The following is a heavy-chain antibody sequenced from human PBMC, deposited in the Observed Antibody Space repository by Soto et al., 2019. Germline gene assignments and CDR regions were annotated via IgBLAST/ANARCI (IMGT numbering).Heavy chain of an antibody. J-gene: IGHJ4*02. CDR1: GFSFSDAW. Sequence: GGSLRLSCAASGFSFSDAWMTWVRQAPGKGLEWVGHIKSKINGGTTDYAAPVKGRFSISRDDSKNTLYLQMNSLETEDTAVYYCATEFYNNGYNYWGQGALVTVSS. V-gene: IGHV3-15*01. CDR3: ATEFYNNGYNY. CDR2: IKSKINGGTT. D-gene: IGHD3-22*01.